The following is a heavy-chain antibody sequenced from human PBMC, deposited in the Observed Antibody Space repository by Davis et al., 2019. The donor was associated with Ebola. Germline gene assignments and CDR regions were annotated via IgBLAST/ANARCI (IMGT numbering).Heavy chain of an antibody. V-gene: IGHV1-69*13. Sequence: SVKVSCKASGGTFSSYAISWVRQAPGQGLEWMGGIIPIFGTANYAQKFQGRVTITADESTSTAYMELSSLRSEDTAVYYCARDETAVAKPSWFDPWGQGTLVTVSS. D-gene: IGHD6-19*01. CDR2: IIPIFGTA. J-gene: IGHJ5*02. CDR3: ARDETAVAKPSWFDP. CDR1: GGTFSSYA.